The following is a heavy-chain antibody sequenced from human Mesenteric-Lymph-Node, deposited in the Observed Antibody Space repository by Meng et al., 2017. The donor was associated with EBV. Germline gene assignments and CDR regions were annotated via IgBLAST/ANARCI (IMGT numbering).Heavy chain of an antibody. D-gene: IGHD6-13*01. CDR3: ARLPPTTGYGTARSY. CDR2: IYHSSGTT. CDR1: GGDISSSSW. Sequence: QVQLQASGPGPVKPSGTLSLTCSVSGGDISSSSWWSWVRQPPGKGLEWLGEIYHSSGTTNYNPSLKSRVTISLDKSKNQFSLNLSSVTAADTAVYYCARLPPTTGYGTARSYWGQGTLVTVS. V-gene: IGHV4-4*02. J-gene: IGHJ4*02.